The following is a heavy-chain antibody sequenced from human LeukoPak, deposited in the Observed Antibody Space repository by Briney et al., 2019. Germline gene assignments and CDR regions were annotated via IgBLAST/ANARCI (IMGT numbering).Heavy chain of an antibody. CDR2: ISPGDSDA. D-gene: IGHD2-2*01. CDR1: GYTFTNYW. J-gene: IGHJ4*02. V-gene: IGHV5-51*01. CDR3: ARRGCSAISCSPYYFDY. Sequence: GESLKISCKGSGYTFTNYWIGWVRQMPGQGLEWMGIISPGDSDATYSPSLQGQVTISADKSIYTAYLQWSSLKASDTAMYYCARRGCSAISCSPYYFDYWGQGTLVTVSS.